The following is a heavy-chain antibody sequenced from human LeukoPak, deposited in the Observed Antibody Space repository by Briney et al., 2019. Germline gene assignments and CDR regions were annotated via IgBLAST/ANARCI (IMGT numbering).Heavy chain of an antibody. V-gene: IGHV1-18*01. D-gene: IGHD6-13*01. Sequence: GASVKVSCKASGYTFTSYGISWVRQAPGQGLEWMGWISAYNGNTNYAQKLQGRVTMTTDTFTSTAYMELRSLRSDDTAVYYCARVPSSIQKGHFQHWGQGTLVTVSS. CDR1: GYTFTSYG. CDR2: ISAYNGNT. CDR3: ARVPSSIQKGHFQH. J-gene: IGHJ1*01.